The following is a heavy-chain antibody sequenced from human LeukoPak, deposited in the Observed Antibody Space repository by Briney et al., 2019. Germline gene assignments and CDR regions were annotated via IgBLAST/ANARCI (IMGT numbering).Heavy chain of an antibody. Sequence: GRSLRLSCAASGFTFSSYAMHWVRQAPGKGLEWVAVISYDGSNKYYADSVKGRFTISRDNSKNTLYLQMNSLRAEDTAVYYCARDLGYSYEEFDYWGQGTLVTVSS. CDR2: ISYDGSNK. CDR1: GFTFSSYA. V-gene: IGHV3-30-3*01. CDR3: ARDLGYSYEEFDY. J-gene: IGHJ4*02. D-gene: IGHD5-18*01.